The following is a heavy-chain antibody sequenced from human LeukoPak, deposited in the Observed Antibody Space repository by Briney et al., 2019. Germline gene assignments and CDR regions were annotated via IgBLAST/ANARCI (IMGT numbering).Heavy chain of an antibody. CDR2: LSSTGVTT. CDR3: PRGGAPMWELDY. V-gene: IGHV3-23*01. D-gene: IGHD1-26*01. Sequence: GGSLTLFCTASGFTFSSCAMSWVRQATGEGLEWVSGLSSTGVTTYYADSVKGRFTISRDSSESTLYLQMNSLRAEDTAVYYCPRGGAPMWELDYWGQGILVTVSS. CDR1: GFTFSSCA. J-gene: IGHJ4*02.